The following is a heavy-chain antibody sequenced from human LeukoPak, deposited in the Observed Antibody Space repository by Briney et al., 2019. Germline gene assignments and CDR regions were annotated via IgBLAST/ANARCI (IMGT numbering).Heavy chain of an antibody. CDR3: ARSGVPGAMTWFDP. CDR2: IYPGDSDT. J-gene: IGHJ5*02. Sequence: GESLKISCQGSGYSFTTYWIGWVRQMPGKGLEWMGIIYPGDSDTRYSPSFQGQVTISADKSINTAYLQWRSLKASDTAMYYCARSGVPGAMTWFDPWGQGTLVTVSS. D-gene: IGHD2-2*01. V-gene: IGHV5-51*01. CDR1: GYSFTTYW.